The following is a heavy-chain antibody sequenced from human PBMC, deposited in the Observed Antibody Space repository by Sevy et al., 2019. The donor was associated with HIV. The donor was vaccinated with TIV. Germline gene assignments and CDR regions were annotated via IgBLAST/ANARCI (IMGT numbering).Heavy chain of an antibody. D-gene: IGHD4-17*01. CDR3: ARDLPPSATTVAHFDC. J-gene: IGHJ4*02. V-gene: IGHV3-7*01. CDR2: MKEDGSER. Sequence: GGSLRLSCAASGFTFSSYWMSWVRQAPGKGLEWVATMKEDGSERNYVDSVKGRFTISRDNAKKSVYLQMNSLRAEDTAVYYCARDLPPSATTVAHFDCWGQGTLVTVSS. CDR1: GFTFSSYW.